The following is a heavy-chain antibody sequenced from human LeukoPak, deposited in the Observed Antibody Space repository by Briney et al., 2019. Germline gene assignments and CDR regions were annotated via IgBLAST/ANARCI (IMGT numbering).Heavy chain of an antibody. D-gene: IGHD6-19*01. CDR3: ARGATRTNSSGWSRRGYYFDY. Sequence: SETLSLTCAVYGGSFSGYYWSWIRQPPGKGLEWIGEINHSGSTNYNPSLKSRVTISVDTSKNQFSLKLSSVTAADTAVYYCARGATRTNSSGWSRRGYYFDYWGQGTLVTVSS. V-gene: IGHV4-34*01. CDR2: INHSGST. CDR1: GGSFSGYY. J-gene: IGHJ4*02.